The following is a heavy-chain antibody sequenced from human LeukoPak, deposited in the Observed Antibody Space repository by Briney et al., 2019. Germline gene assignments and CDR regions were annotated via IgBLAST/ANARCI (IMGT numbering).Heavy chain of an antibody. J-gene: IGHJ3*02. CDR3: ARSYYDSSGYQSFDI. Sequence: ASVKVSCKASGYTFTGYYMHWVRQAPGQGLEWMGWINPNSGGTNYAQKFQGRVTMTRDTSISTAYMELSRLRSDDTAVYYCARSYYDSSGYQSFDIWGQGTMVTVSS. V-gene: IGHV1-2*02. CDR2: INPNSGGT. CDR1: GYTFTGYY. D-gene: IGHD3-22*01.